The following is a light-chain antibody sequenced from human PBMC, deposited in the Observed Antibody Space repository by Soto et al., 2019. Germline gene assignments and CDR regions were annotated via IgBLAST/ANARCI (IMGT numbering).Light chain of an antibody. CDR2: EVN. CDR1: SSDVCSYNR. V-gene: IGLV2-18*01. CDR3: SLYISGSTYV. Sequence: QSLLTQPPSVSGSPGQSVTISFTGTSSDVCSYNRLSWYQQPPGTAPKLIMYEVNTRPSGVPDRFSGAKSGSTASLTISGLQAEDEADYYCSLYISGSTYVFGTGTKVT. J-gene: IGLJ1*01.